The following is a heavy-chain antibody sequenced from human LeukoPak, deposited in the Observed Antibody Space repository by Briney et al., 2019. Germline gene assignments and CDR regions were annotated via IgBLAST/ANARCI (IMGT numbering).Heavy chain of an antibody. J-gene: IGHJ4*02. D-gene: IGHD1-26*01. CDR2: ISGSSYHI. CDR1: GFTFSTCS. Sequence: GGSLRLSCAASGFTFSTCSMKWVRQAPGKALEWVSSISGSSYHIYYADSVKGRFTISRDNANNLLYLQMNSLRAEDTAVYYCASGTIVGGRGADNWGQGTLVTVSS. V-gene: IGHV3-21*01. CDR3: ASGTIVGGRGADN.